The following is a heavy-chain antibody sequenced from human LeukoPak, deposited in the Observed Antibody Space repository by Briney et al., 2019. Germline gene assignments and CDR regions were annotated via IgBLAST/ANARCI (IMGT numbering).Heavy chain of an antibody. CDR2: IGSIGRST. D-gene: IGHD6-19*01. CDR3: VNQISGWVY. V-gene: IGHV3-64D*06. Sequence: GGSLRLSCSASGFTFDRFAMHWVRQAPGKGLEYLSGIGSIGRSTHNADSVKGRFTISRDNSKNTLFLQMPSLRAEDTAVYYCVNQISGWVYWGQGTLVTVSS. CDR1: GFTFDRFA. J-gene: IGHJ4*02.